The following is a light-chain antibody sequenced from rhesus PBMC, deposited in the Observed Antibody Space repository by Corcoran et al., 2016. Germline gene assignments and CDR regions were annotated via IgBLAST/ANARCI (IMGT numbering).Light chain of an antibody. CDR3: QQFNSWLT. V-gene: IGKV3-35*01. Sequence: EILMTQSPATLSLSPGERATLSCRASQSVNNKLDWYQQKPGQAPRLLISYASNRATVIPHRFSGSGSVTDFSLTISSLEPDDVGIYYCQQFNSWLTFGGGTKVELK. CDR2: YAS. J-gene: IGKJ4*01. CDR1: QSVNNK.